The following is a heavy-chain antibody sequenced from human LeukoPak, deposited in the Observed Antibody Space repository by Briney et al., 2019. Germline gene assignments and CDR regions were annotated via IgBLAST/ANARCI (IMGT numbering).Heavy chain of an antibody. D-gene: IGHD4-17*01. CDR1: GFTFTSYS. Sequence: GGSLRLSCAASGFTFTSYSMNWVRHAPGKGLEWVSYISSSGRPIYYADSVKGRFTISRGNAKNSLYLQMNSLRAEDTAVYYCAREREHDYGTDYWGQGTLVTVSS. CDR2: ISSSGRPI. V-gene: IGHV3-48*01. J-gene: IGHJ4*02. CDR3: AREREHDYGTDY.